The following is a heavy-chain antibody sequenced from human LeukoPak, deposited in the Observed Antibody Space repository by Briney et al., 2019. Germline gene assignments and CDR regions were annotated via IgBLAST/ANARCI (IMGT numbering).Heavy chain of an antibody. D-gene: IGHD6-19*01. V-gene: IGHV3-23*01. J-gene: IGHJ5*02. Sequence: GGSLRLSCAASGLHFSGTAMSWVRQAPGKGLEWVSAISHDGMNAYYADSVKGRFTISRDNSKKTVSLEMSSLTAADSGVYYCAKDGAQYSSGPECDPRGQGALVTVSP. CDR1: GLHFSGTA. CDR2: ISHDGMNA. CDR3: AKDGAQYSSGPECDP.